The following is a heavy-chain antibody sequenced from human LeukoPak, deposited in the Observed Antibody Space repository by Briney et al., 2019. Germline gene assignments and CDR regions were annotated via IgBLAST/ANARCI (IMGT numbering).Heavy chain of an antibody. CDR2: MNPNSGNT. V-gene: IGHV1-8*01. D-gene: IGHD5-18*01. Sequence: GASVKVSCKASGYTFTSYDINWVRQATGQGLEWMGWMNPNSGNTGYAQKFQGRVTMTRNTSISTAFMELSSLGSEDTAVYYCAGWRGGDSSYFDYWGQGTLVTVSS. J-gene: IGHJ4*02. CDR3: AGWRGGDSSYFDY. CDR1: GYTFTSYD.